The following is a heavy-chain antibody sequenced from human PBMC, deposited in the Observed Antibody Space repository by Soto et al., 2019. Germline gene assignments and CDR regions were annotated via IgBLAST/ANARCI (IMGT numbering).Heavy chain of an antibody. J-gene: IGHJ4*02. V-gene: IGHV3-33*01. Sequence: QVQLVESGGGVVQPGRSLRLSCAASGFTFSSYGMHWVRQAPGKGLEWVAVIWYDGSNKYYADSVKGRFTISRDNSKNTLYLQMNSLRAEDTAVYYCASARSGWYPLDYWGQGTLVTGSS. D-gene: IGHD6-19*01. CDR2: IWYDGSNK. CDR3: ASARSGWYPLDY. CDR1: GFTFSSYG.